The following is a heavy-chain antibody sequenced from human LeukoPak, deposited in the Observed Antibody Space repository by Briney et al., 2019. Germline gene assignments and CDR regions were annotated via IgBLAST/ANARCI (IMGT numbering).Heavy chain of an antibody. CDR3: ARGYYGHYVYDY. Sequence: GASVKVSFKASGSPFSSYYINWVRQATGQGLEWRGWVNPNSVNTGYSQKFLGRVTMTTNTSISTAYIALSSLRSEDTAVYYCARGYYGHYVYDYWGQGTLVTVSS. V-gene: IGHV1-8*01. CDR2: VNPNSVNT. CDR1: GSPFSSYY. D-gene: IGHD4-17*01. J-gene: IGHJ4*02.